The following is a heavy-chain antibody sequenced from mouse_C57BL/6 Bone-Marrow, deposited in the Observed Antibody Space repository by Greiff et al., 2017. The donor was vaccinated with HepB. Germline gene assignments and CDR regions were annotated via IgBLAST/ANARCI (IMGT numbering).Heavy chain of an antibody. Sequence: EVQLVESGGGLVKPGGSLKLSCAASGFTFSSYAMSWVRQTPEKRLEWVATISAGGSYTYYPDNVKGRITISRDNAKNNLYLQMSHLKSEDTAMYYCARGYPYYAMDYWGQGTSVTVSS. V-gene: IGHV5-4*01. CDR1: GFTFSSYA. D-gene: IGHD2-12*01. J-gene: IGHJ4*01. CDR3: ARGYPYYAMDY. CDR2: ISAGGSYT.